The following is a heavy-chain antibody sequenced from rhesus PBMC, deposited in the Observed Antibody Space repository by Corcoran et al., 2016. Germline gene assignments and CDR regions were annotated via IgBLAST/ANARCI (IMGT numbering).Heavy chain of an antibody. J-gene: IGHJ5-1*01. CDR1: GASFSGYY. CDR3: ARDPRPNRFDV. D-gene: IGHD2-39*01. V-gene: IGHV4-165*01. CDR2: ISGSSGST. Sequence: QVQLQESGPGLVKPSETLSLTCAVSGASFSGYYWGWMRPPPVKGLEWIGYISGSSGSTDYNPSLKSRVTISTDTSKNQFSLKLSSVTAADTAVYYCARDPRPNRFDVWGPGVLVTVSS.